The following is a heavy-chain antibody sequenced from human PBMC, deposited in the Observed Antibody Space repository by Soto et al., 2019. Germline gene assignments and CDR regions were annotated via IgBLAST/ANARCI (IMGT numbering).Heavy chain of an antibody. CDR3: ERGRYGDY. CDR1: GYGFTTYG. Sequence: QVHLVQSGAEVKKPGASVKVSCKGSGYGFTTYGITWVRQAPGQGLEWMAWISAHNGNTNYAQKLXGXVXXTRDTSTSTAYMELRSLRSDDTAVYYCERGRYGDYWGQGALVTVSS. D-gene: IGHD1-1*01. CDR2: ISAHNGNT. J-gene: IGHJ4*02. V-gene: IGHV1-18*01.